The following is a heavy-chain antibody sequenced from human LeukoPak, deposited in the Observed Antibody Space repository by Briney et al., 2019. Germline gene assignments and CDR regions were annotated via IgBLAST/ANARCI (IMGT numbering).Heavy chain of an antibody. J-gene: IGHJ4*02. CDR3: VALGLTTYY. CDR2: INTDGSST. V-gene: IGHV3-74*01. D-gene: IGHD4/OR15-4a*01. Sequence: GGSLRLSCAASGFAFNTYWMHWVRQAPRKRLVWVSHINTDGSSTTYADSVKGRFTISRDNAKNTLYLQMNSLSADDTAVYYCVALGLTTYYWGRGTLVTVSS. CDR1: GFAFNTYW.